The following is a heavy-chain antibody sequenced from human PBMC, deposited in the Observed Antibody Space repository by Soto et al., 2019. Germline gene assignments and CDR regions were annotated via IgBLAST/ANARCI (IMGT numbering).Heavy chain of an antibody. V-gene: IGHV4-31*03. CDR3: AASCVGCGGFNYYGMDV. CDR1: GASISSGGYY. J-gene: IGHJ6*02. Sequence: QVQLQESGPGLVKPSQTLSLTCSVSGASISSGGYYWNWIRQHPGKGLEWIGYIYYSGTTYYNPSLKSRVTISVDTSKNQFSLKLSSVTAADTAVYYCAASCVGCGGFNYYGMDVWGQGTTVTGSS. CDR2: IYYSGTT. D-gene: IGHD2-21*01.